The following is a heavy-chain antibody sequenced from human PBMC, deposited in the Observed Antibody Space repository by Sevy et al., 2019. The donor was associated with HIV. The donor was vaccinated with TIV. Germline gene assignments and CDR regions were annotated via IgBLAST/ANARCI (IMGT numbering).Heavy chain of an antibody. Sequence: ASVKVSCKASGGTFSSYAISWVRQAPGQGLEWMGGIIPIFGTANYAQKFQGRVAFTADESTGTAYMELSSLRSEDTAVYYCARSLRYYDFWSGYYSSLDYYYYGMDVWGQGTTVTVSS. D-gene: IGHD3-3*01. J-gene: IGHJ6*02. CDR3: ARSLRYYDFWSGYYSSLDYYYYGMDV. CDR2: IIPIFGTA. V-gene: IGHV1-69*13. CDR1: GGTFSSYA.